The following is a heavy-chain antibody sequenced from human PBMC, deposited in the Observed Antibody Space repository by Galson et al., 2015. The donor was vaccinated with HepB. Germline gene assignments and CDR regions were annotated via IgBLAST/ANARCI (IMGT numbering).Heavy chain of an antibody. Sequence: SVKVSCKASGSTFTSYDINWVRQATGQGLEWMGWMNPNSGNTSYAQKFQGRVTMTRNTSISTAYMELSSLRSEDTAVYYCARDHYECCRGYYIEMNSFDPWGQGTLVTVSS. D-gene: IGHD3-3*01. CDR1: GSTFTSYD. V-gene: IGHV1-8*01. CDR2: MNPNSGNT. CDR3: ARDHYECCRGYYIEMNSFDP. J-gene: IGHJ5*02.